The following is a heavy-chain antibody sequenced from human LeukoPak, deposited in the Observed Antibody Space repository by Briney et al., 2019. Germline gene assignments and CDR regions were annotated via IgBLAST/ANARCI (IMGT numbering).Heavy chain of an antibody. CDR1: GFTFSSYG. D-gene: IGHD3-10*01. CDR2: ITGSGGTT. J-gene: IGHJ4*02. Sequence: GGSLRLSCAASGFTFSSYGMSWVRQAPGKGLEWVSAITGSGGTTYYADSVKGRFTISRDNSKNTLYLQMNSLRAEDAAVYYCAKKIGSSLGGFDYWGQGTLVTVSS. V-gene: IGHV3-23*01. CDR3: AKKIGSSLGGFDY.